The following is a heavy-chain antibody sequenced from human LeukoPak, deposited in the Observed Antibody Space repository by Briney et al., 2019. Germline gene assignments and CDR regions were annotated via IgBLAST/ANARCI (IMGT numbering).Heavy chain of an antibody. D-gene: IGHD2-2*01. CDR1: GFTFSSYA. J-gene: IGHJ6*02. V-gene: IGHV3-30-3*01. CDR3: ARELCSSTSCYGRYYGMDD. CDR2: ISYDGSNK. Sequence: GRSLRLSCAASGFTFSSYAMHWVRQAPGKGLEWVAVISYDGSNKYYADSVKGRFTISRDNSKNTLYLQMNSLRAEDTAVYYCARELCSSTSCYGRYYGMDDWGQGTTVTVSS.